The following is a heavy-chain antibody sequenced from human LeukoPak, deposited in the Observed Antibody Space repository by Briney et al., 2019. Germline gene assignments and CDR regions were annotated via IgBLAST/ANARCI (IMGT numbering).Heavy chain of an antibody. J-gene: IGHJ6*02. Sequence: SETLSLTCTVSGGSISSGGYYWSWIRQHPGKGLEWIGYIYYSGSTYYNPSLKSRVTISVDTSKNQFSLKLSSVTAADTAVYYCARAPRLYCSSTSCYYYYGMDVWGQGTTVTVSS. CDR1: GGSISSGGYY. D-gene: IGHD2-2*01. CDR3: ARAPRLYCSSTSCYYYYGMDV. CDR2: IYYSGST. V-gene: IGHV4-31*03.